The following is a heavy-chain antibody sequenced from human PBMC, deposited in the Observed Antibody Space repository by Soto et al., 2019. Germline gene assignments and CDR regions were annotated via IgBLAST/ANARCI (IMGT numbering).Heavy chain of an antibody. J-gene: IGHJ6*02. CDR2: IYYSGST. Sequence: WETCSPPCTVSDGSISSTSYYWGWIRQPPGKGLEWIGSIYYSGSTYYNPSLKSRVTISVDTSKNQFSLKLSSVTAADTAVYYCARHLSYYDFWSGYVDVWGQGTTVTVSS. CDR1: DGSISSTSYY. CDR3: ARHLSYYDFWSGYVDV. D-gene: IGHD3-3*01. V-gene: IGHV4-39*01.